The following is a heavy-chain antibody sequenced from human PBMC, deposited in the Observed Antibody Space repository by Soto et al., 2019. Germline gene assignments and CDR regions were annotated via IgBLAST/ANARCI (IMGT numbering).Heavy chain of an antibody. J-gene: IGHJ6*02. CDR2: ISAYNGNT. D-gene: IGHD2-2*02. CDR3: AREGLGYCSSTSCYTFSGMDV. Sequence: QVQLVQSGAEVKKPGASVKVSCKASGYTFTSYGISWVRQAPGQGLEWMGWISAYNGNTNYAQKLQGRVTMTTDTSTGTAYMELRSLRSDDTAVYYCAREGLGYCSSTSCYTFSGMDVWGQGTTVTVSS. CDR1: GYTFTSYG. V-gene: IGHV1-18*04.